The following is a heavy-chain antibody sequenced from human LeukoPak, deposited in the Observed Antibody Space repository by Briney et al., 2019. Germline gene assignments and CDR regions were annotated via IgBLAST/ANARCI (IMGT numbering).Heavy chain of an antibody. CDR1: GFTFSTYW. CDR3: ARDRGMVAFDY. J-gene: IGHJ4*02. D-gene: IGHD2-15*01. V-gene: IGHV3-7*01. CDR2: IKGDGSEK. Sequence: PGGSLRLSCAASGFTFSTYWMSWVRQAPGKGLEWVAIIKGDGSEKAYVDSVKGRFSISRDNAENSLYLQMSSLRAEDTAVYYCARDRGMVAFDYWGQGTLVTVSS.